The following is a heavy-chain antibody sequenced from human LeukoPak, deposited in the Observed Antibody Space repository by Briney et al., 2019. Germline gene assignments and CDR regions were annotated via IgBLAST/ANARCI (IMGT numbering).Heavy chain of an antibody. J-gene: IGHJ6*03. CDR2: INPNSGNT. V-gene: IGHV1-8*03. Sequence: AAVKVSCKASGYTFTIYDINWVRQATGQGLEWMGLINPNSGNTRYSHKFQGRVTITSNTSISTAYVELSSLRSDDTAVYYCARGPIIRQVPAAYDYYYYYLDVWGKGTTVTVSS. CDR1: GYTFTIYD. D-gene: IGHD2-2*01. CDR3: ARGPIIRQVPAAYDYYYYYLDV.